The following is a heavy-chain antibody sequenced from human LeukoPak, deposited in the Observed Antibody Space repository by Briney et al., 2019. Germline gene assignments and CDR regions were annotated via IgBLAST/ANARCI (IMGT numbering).Heavy chain of an antibody. J-gene: IGHJ4*02. CDR2: TYTDGNT. V-gene: IGHV3-53*01. CDR1: GFTFSSYA. CDR3: ARAVRSCSATRCISINSFDY. Sequence: PGGSLRLSCAASGFTFSSYAMSWVRQAPGKGLEWVSVTYTDGNTYYADSVKGRFTASRDSSKNMLYLQMNSLRAEDTAVYYCARAVRSCSATRCISINSFDYWGQGTLVAVSS. D-gene: IGHD2-15*01.